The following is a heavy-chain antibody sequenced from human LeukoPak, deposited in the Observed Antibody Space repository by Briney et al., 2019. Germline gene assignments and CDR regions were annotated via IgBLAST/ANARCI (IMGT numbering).Heavy chain of an antibody. CDR3: AIPREGLRNLRAFDY. Sequence: SETLSLTCTVSGGSISSYYWSWIRQPPGKGLEWIGFIFYSGTTNYNPSLKSRVAISVDTSKNQFSLKLSSVTAADTAVYYCAIPREGLRNLRAFDYWGQGTLVTVSS. CDR1: GGSISSYY. CDR2: IFYSGTT. V-gene: IGHV4-59*12. J-gene: IGHJ4*02. D-gene: IGHD5-12*01.